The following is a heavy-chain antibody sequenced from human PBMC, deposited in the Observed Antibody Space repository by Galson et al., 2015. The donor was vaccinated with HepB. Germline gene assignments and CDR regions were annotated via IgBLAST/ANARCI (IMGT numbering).Heavy chain of an antibody. J-gene: IGHJ4*02. CDR2: ISYDGNTK. CDR1: GYTLSAYG. Sequence: SLRLSCAASGYTLSAYGMHWVRQPPGKGLEWVAFISYDGNTKYYGDSVKGRLTISRDNSKNTLYLQVNSLRPDDTAVYYCAKGNEIPDRSASSLHYWGQGTLVIVSS. CDR3: AKGNEIPDRSASSLHY. V-gene: IGHV3-30*18. D-gene: IGHD1-14*01.